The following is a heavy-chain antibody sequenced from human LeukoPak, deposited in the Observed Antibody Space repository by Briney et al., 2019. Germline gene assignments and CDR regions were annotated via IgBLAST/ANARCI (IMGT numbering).Heavy chain of an antibody. CDR1: GFTFDDYA. CDR3: ARGLLWFGELVDF. Sequence: PGRSLRLSCAASGFTFDDYAMHWVRQAPGKGLEWVSGISWNSGSIGYADSVKGRFTISRDNAKNSLYLQMNSLRAEDTAVYYCARGLLWFGELVDFWGQGTLVSVSS. J-gene: IGHJ4*02. V-gene: IGHV3-9*01. CDR2: ISWNSGSI. D-gene: IGHD3-10*01.